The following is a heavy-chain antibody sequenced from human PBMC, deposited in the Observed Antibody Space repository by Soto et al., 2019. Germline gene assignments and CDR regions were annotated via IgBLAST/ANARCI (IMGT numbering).Heavy chain of an antibody. D-gene: IGHD3-22*01. J-gene: IGHJ3*02. CDR2: IIPIFGTA. CDR3: ATPRRDTMIEVAHDAFDI. CDR1: GGTFSSYA. V-gene: IGHV1-69*13. Sequence: SVKVSCKASGGTFSSYAISWVRQAPGQGLEWMGGIIPIFGTASYAQKFQGRVTITADESTSTAYMELSSLRSEDTAVYYCATPRRDTMIEVAHDAFDIWGQGTMVTVSS.